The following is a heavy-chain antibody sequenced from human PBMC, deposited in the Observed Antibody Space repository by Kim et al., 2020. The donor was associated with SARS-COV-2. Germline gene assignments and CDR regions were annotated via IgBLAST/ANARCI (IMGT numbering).Heavy chain of an antibody. Sequence: ASVKVSCKVSGYTLTELSMHWVRQAPGKGLEWMGGFDPEDGETIYAQKFQGRVTMTEDTSTDTAYMELSSLRSEDTAVYYCATDVVTDYGMDVWGQGTTVTVSS. CDR1: GYTLTELS. D-gene: IGHD2-15*01. CDR2: FDPEDGET. J-gene: IGHJ6*02. CDR3: ATDVVTDYGMDV. V-gene: IGHV1-24*01.